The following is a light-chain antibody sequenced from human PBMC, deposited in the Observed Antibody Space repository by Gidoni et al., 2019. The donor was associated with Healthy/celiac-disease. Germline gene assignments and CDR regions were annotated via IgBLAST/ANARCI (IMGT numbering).Light chain of an antibody. Sequence: ILLTQSPGTLSLSPGERATLSCRASQSVSSSYLAWYQQKPGQAPRLLIYGASSRATGIPERFSSSGSGKDFTLTISRLEPEDFAVYYCQQYGSSHTFGQGTKLEIK. CDR2: GAS. V-gene: IGKV3-20*01. CDR1: QSVSSSY. J-gene: IGKJ2*01. CDR3: QQYGSSHT.